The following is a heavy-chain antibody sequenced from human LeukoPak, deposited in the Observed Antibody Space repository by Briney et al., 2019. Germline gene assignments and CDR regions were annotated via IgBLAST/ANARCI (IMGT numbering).Heavy chain of an antibody. J-gene: IGHJ4*02. V-gene: IGHV4-61*02. CDR3: TRGGELMNY. D-gene: IGHD1-26*01. CDR2: IYTSGST. CDR1: GGSVGSGNYY. Sequence: SQTLSLTCTVSGGSVGSGNYYWSWVRQPAGKGLEWIGRIYTSGSTNYNPSLKSRVTISADTSKNQFSLRLSSVTAADTAVYYCTRGGELMNYWGQGTLVTVSS.